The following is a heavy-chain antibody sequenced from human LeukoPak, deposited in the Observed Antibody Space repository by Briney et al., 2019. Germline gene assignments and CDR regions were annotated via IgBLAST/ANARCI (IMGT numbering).Heavy chain of an antibody. J-gene: IGHJ5*02. CDR2: IYTSGRT. CDR3: ARDYDVLTAYPPTQLFDP. CDR1: GGSLSSYY. D-gene: IGHD3-9*01. V-gene: IGHV4-4*07. Sequence: SETLSLTCTVSGGSLSSYYWSWIRQPAGKGLEWIGRIYTSGRTNYTPSLKSRVTMSVDTSKNQFSLKLNSVTAAYTAVYYCARDYDVLTAYPPTQLFDPWGQGTLVTVSS.